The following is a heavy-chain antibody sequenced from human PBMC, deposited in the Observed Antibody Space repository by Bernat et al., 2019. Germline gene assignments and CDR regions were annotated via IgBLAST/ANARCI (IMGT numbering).Heavy chain of an antibody. CDR3: AGYWRATGYGDDLHMDV. CDR1: GFTFSSYG. J-gene: IGHJ6*03. CDR2: IWYDGSNK. D-gene: IGHD4-17*01. Sequence: QVQLVESGGGVVQPGRSLRLSCAASGFTFSSYGMHWVRQAPGKGLEWVAVIWYDGSNKYYADSVKGRFTISRDNSKNTLYQQMNSLRAEDTAVDYCAGYWRATGYGDDLHMDVWGKGTTVTVSS. V-gene: IGHV3-33*01.